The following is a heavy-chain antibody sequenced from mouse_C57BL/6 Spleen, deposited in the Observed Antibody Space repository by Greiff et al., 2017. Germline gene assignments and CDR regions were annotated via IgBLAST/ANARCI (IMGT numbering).Heavy chain of an antibody. Sequence: QVQLQQPGAELVRPGSSVKLSCKASGYTFTSYWMDWVKPRPGQGLEWIGNIYPSDSDTHYNQKFKDKATLTVDKSSSSAYMQLSSLTSEDSEVYYSARGDLAYYSNYQCAYWGQGTLVTVSA. D-gene: IGHD2-5*01. CDR1: GYTFTSYW. J-gene: IGHJ3*01. V-gene: IGHV1-61*01. CDR3: ARGDLAYYSNYQCAY. CDR2: IYPSDSDT.